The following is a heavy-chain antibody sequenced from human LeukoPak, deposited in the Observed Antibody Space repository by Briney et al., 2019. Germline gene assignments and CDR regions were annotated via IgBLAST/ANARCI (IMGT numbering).Heavy chain of an antibody. Sequence: SETLSLTCTVSGGSISSYYWSWIRRPAGKGLEWIGRIYTTGNTNYNPSLKSRVTKSVDTSKNQFSLKLSSVTAADTAVYYCARGGYCSGGSCYRAKYNWFDPWGQGTLVTVSS. J-gene: IGHJ5*02. D-gene: IGHD2-15*01. CDR1: GGSISSYY. CDR3: ARGGYCSGGSCYRAKYNWFDP. CDR2: IYTTGNT. V-gene: IGHV4-4*07.